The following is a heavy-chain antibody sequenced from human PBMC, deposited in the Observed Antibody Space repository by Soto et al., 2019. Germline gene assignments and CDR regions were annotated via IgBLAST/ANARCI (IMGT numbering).Heavy chain of an antibody. J-gene: IGHJ3*02. CDR3: ARALGTVGDAFDI. CDR2: INPNSGGT. CDR1: GYTFTGYY. D-gene: IGHD7-27*01. V-gene: IGHV1-2*04. Sequence: ASVKGSCKTSGYTFTGYYMHWVPQAPGQGLEWMGWINPNSGGTNYAQKFQGWVTMTRDTSISTAYMELSRLRSDDTAVYYCARALGTVGDAFDIWGPGTMVTVSS.